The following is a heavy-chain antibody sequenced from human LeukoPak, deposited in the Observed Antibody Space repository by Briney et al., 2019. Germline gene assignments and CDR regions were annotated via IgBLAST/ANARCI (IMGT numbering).Heavy chain of an antibody. Sequence: SETLSLTCTVSGGSISRNYWNWIRQPPGKGLEWIGNIYYSETTNYNPSLKSRVTISVDTSKHQFSLKLSSVTAADTAVYYCARRLGGNSTGFDYWGQGTLVTVSS. CDR3: ARRLGGNSTGFDY. V-gene: IGHV4-59*08. D-gene: IGHD1-1*01. CDR2: IYYSETT. CDR1: GGSISRNY. J-gene: IGHJ4*02.